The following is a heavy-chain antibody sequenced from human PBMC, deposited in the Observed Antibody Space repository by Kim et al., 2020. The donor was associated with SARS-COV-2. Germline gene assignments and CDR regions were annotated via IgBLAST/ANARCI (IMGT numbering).Heavy chain of an antibody. J-gene: IGHJ3*02. Sequence: GWSLRLSCAASGFTISSNYMNWVRQAPGKGLEWVSVIYSGGSTYYADSVKGRFTISRHNSKNTLYLQMNSLRAEDTAVYYCAIGFHYYDSSGYSSDAFD. D-gene: IGHD3-22*01. CDR2: IYSGGST. CDR1: GFTISSNY. CDR3: AIGFHYYDSSGYSSDAFD. V-gene: IGHV3-53*04.